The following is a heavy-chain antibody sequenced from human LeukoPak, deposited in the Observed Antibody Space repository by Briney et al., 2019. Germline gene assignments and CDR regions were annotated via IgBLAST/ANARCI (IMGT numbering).Heavy chain of an antibody. CDR1: GDSVSSQSGA. CDR3: AHGLSGVGFNY. D-gene: IGHD3-10*01. V-gene: IGHV6-1*01. J-gene: IGHJ4*02. Sequence: SQTLSLTCDISGDSVSSQSGAWNWIRQSPSRGLEWLGRTYYRSKWYYEYAVSLKSRATMIPDTSKNQFFLQLSSVTPEDTAVYYCAHGLSGVGFNYWGQGTLVTVSS. CDR2: TYYRSKWYY.